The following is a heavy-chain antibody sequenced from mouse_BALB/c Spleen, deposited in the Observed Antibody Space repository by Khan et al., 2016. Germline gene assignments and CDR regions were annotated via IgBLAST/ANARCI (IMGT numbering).Heavy chain of an antibody. V-gene: IGHV5-17*02. CDR3: ARTGDYPFAY. J-gene: IGHJ3*01. D-gene: IGHD2-4*01. CDR1: GFTFSSFG. Sequence: EVELVESGGGLVQPGGSRKLSCAASGFTFSSFGMHWVRQAPAQGLEWVAYLSSGSSTIYYADTVKGRFTISSDTPQTTLFLQMTSLRSEDTAMYYCARTGDYPFAYWGQGTLVTVSA. CDR2: LSSGSSTI.